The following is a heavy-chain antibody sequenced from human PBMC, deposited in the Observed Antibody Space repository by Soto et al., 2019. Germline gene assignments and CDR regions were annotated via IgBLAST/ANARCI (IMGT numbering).Heavy chain of an antibody. CDR3: ATDSSGSAYYFDY. D-gene: IGHD3-22*01. Sequence: QVQLVQSGAAVKKPGSSVKVSCKASGGTFSSYAISWVRQAPGQGLEWMGGIIPIFGTANYAQTFQVRVTITADKSTSTAYMELSSLSSEDTAVYSCATDSSGSAYYFDYWGQGALGTFSS. CDR2: IIPIFGTA. V-gene: IGHV1-69*06. CDR1: GGTFSSYA. J-gene: IGHJ4*02.